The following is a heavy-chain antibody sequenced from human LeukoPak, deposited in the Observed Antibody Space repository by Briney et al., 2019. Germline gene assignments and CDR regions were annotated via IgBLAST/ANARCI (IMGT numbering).Heavy chain of an antibody. CDR3: AKDPGLWGSSSDNY. CDR2: ISGSGGST. J-gene: IGHJ4*02. Sequence: PGGSLRLSCAASRLTFSSYALSWVRQAPGKGLEWVSVISGSGGSTYYAHSVKGRFTISRDNSKNTLHLQMNSLRAEDTAVYYCAKDPGLWGSSSDNYWGQGTLVTVSS. CDR1: RLTFSSYA. V-gene: IGHV3-23*01. D-gene: IGHD6-6*01.